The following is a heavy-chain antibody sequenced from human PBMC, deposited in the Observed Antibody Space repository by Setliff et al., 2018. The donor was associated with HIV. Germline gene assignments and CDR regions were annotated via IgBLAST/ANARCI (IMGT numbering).Heavy chain of an antibody. Sequence: KPSETLSLTCTVSGPSINIHYWSWIRQSPGEGFEWIGYIYSTGSTNYNPSLQSRVTISMVASRNQFSLKVTPVTAADTAVYYCAKGAGFYGDYTFDHWGQGRQVTVSS. J-gene: IGHJ4*02. CDR1: GPSINIHY. D-gene: IGHD4-17*01. V-gene: IGHV4-59*11. CDR3: AKGAGFYGDYTFDH. CDR2: IYSTGST.